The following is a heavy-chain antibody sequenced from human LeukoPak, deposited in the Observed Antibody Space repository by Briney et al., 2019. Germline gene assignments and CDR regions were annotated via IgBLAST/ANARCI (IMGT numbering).Heavy chain of an antibody. D-gene: IGHD5-24*01. CDR3: AVWRWLHPGGFDY. Sequence: ASVKVSCKASGYIFTTYDIGWVRQATGQGLEWMGWLNPNSGNAGYAQKLQGRVTMTTDTSTSTAYMELRSLRSDDTAVYYCAVWRWLHPGGFDYWGQGTLVTVSS. V-gene: IGHV1-8*02. J-gene: IGHJ4*02. CDR2: LNPNSGNA. CDR1: GYIFTTYD.